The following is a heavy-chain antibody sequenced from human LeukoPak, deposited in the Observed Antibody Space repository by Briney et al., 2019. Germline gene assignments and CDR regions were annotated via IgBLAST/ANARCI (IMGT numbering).Heavy chain of an antibody. CDR3: ARRDFAIFGVVTPFDN. V-gene: IGHV4-59*12. Sequence: SETLSLTCTVSGGSISSYYWSWIRQPPGKGLEWIGYIYYSGSTNYNPSLKSRVTISVDTSKNQFSLRLYSVTAADTAVYYCARRDFAIFGVVTPFDNWGQGILVTVSS. CDR2: IYYSGST. CDR1: GGSISSYY. D-gene: IGHD3-3*01. J-gene: IGHJ4*02.